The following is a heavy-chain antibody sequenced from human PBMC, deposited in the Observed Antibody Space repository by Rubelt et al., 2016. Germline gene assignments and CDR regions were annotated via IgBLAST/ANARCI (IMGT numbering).Heavy chain of an antibody. D-gene: IGHD1-7*01. CDR3: ARDLPPCLRYNWNFPLDY. J-gene: IGHJ4*02. Sequence: QVQLVQSGAEVKKPGASVKVSCKASGSTFPSYGISWVRQAPGQGVEWMGWISANNGNKTYAQKFQGRVTLTTDTATSTACMERRSLISYDTAVYYFARDLPPCLRYNWNFPLDYWGQGTLVTVSS. CDR1: GSTFPSYG. V-gene: IGHV1-18*01. CDR2: ISANNGNK.